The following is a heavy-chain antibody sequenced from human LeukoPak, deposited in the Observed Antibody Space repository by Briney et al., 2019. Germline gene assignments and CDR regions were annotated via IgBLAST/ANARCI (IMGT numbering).Heavy chain of an antibody. D-gene: IGHD6-19*01. V-gene: IGHV3-21*01. CDR3: ARDMGDDSGWPAYGY. J-gene: IGHJ4*02. CDR2: ISSSSSYI. Sequence: GGSLRLSCAASGFTFSSYSMNWVRQAPGKGLEWVSSISSSSSYIYYADSVKGRFTISRDNAKNSLYLQMNSLRAEDTAVYYCARDMGDDSGWPAYGYWGQGTLVTVSS. CDR1: GFTFSSYS.